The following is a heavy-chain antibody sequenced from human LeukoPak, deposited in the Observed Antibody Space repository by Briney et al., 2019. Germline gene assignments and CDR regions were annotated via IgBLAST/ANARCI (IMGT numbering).Heavy chain of an antibody. CDR3: ARDFIPDCSSTSCRDY. V-gene: IGHV3-21*01. CDR1: GFTFSKFT. J-gene: IGHJ4*02. CDR2: ISSSSSYI. D-gene: IGHD2-2*01. Sequence: GGSLRLSCVASGFTFSKFTMNWVRQAPGKGLEWVPSISSSSSYIYYADSVKGRFTISRDNAKNSLYLQMNRLRAEDTAVYYCARDFIPDCSSTSCRDYWGQGTLVTVSS.